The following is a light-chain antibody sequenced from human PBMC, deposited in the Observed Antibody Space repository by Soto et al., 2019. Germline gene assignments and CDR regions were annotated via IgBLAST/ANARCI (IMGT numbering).Light chain of an antibody. CDR3: SSYTSSTTLDVV. Sequence: QAVVTQPASVSGSPRQSITISCTGTSSDVGGHNYVSWYQQHPGTAPKLMIYEVTNRPSGVSNRFSGSKSGNTASLTISGLQAEDEADYYCSSYTSSTTLDVVFGGGTQLTVL. CDR1: SSDVGGHNY. CDR2: EVT. V-gene: IGLV2-14*01. J-gene: IGLJ2*01.